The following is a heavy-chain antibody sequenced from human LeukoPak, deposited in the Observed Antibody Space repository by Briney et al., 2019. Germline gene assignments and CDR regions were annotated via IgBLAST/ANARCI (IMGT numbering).Heavy chain of an antibody. CDR3: ARGSRNSGSYLKTFDY. CDR1: GYTFTSYY. CDR2: INPSGGST. V-gene: IGHV1-46*01. Sequence: ASVKVSCKASGYTFTSYYMHWVRQAPGQGLEWMGIINPSGGSTSYAQKFQGRVTMTRDTSTTTVYMELSSLRSEDTAVYYCARGSRNSGSYLKTFDYWGQGTLVTVSS. D-gene: IGHD1-26*01. J-gene: IGHJ4*02.